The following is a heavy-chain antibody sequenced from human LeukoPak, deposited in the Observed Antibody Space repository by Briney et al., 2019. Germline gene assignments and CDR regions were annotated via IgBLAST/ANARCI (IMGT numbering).Heavy chain of an antibody. J-gene: IGHJ4*02. CDR3: AKFLPTHIVVANYYFDY. CDR2: ICGSGGST. D-gene: IGHD2-21*01. V-gene: IGHV3-23*01. Sequence: PGGSLRLSCAASGFTFSSYAMRWLRQAPGKGLEWVSAICGSGGSTYYADSVKGRCTISRDNSKNTLYLQMNSLRAEDTAVYYCAKFLPTHIVVANYYFDYWGQGTLVTVSS. CDR1: GFTFSSYA.